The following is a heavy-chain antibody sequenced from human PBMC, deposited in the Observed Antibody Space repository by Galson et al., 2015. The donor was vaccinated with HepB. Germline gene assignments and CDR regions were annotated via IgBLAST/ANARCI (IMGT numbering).Heavy chain of an antibody. Sequence: SLRLSCAASGFSFRGYSMNWVRQAPGKGLEWVSSISSSRRYIDYAGSVKGRFTVSRDNAKNSLYLQMNSLRAEDTAVYYCARDLVLWGGPDYYYYYGMDVWGQGTTVTVSS. CDR2: ISSSRRYI. D-gene: IGHD2/OR15-2a*01. J-gene: IGHJ6*02. CDR1: GFSFRGYS. V-gene: IGHV3-21*01. CDR3: ARDLVLWGGPDYYYYYGMDV.